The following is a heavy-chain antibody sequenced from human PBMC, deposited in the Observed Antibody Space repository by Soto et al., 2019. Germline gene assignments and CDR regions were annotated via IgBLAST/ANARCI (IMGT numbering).Heavy chain of an antibody. V-gene: IGHV3-21*01. Sequence: PGGSLRLSCAASGFTFSSYSMNWVRQAPGKGLEWVSSISSSSSYIYYADSVKGRFTISRDNAKNSLYLQMNSLRAEDTAVYYCARESPTLTGHDYWGQGTLVTVSS. CDR3: ARESPTLTGHDY. CDR2: ISSSSSYI. J-gene: IGHJ4*02. CDR1: GFTFSSYS. D-gene: IGHD3-9*01.